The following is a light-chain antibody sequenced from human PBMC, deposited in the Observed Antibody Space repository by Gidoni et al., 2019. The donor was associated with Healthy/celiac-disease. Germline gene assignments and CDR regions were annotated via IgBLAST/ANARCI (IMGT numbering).Light chain of an antibody. J-gene: IGKJ1*01. Sequence: DIVMTQSPLSLHVTPGEPASISCRSSQSLLHSNGYNYLDWYLQKPGQSPHLLIYLGSNRASGVPDRFSCSGSGTDFTLKISRVEAEDVGVYYCMQALQTPWTFGQGTKVEI. CDR1: QSLLHSNGYNY. V-gene: IGKV2-28*01. CDR3: MQALQTPWT. CDR2: LGS.